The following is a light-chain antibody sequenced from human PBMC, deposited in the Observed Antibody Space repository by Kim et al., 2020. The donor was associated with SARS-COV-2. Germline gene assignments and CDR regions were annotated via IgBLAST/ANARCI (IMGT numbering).Light chain of an antibody. Sequence: GQRITISCSGNSTNIWLYYVGWYQQHPGATPKHLIVNDYRSPSGGPGQFSGCKSGTSAALAISGLRSEDDAEDFCATWDDRLTSFVFGTGTKVTVL. CDR3: ATWDDRLTSFV. V-gene: IGLV1-47*02. J-gene: IGLJ1*01. CDR1: STNIWLYY. CDR2: NDY.